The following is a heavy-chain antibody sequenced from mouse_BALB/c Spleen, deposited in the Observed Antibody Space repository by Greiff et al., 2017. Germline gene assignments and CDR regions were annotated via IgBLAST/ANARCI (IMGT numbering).Heavy chain of an antibody. D-gene: IGHD4-1*01. V-gene: IGHV1-69*02. J-gene: IGHJ3*01. CDR2: IDPSDSYT. CDR3: ARSPANWDWFAY. Sequence: QVQLQQPGAELVKPGASVKLSCKASGYTFTSYWMHWVKQRPGQGLEWIGEIDPSDSYTNYNQKFKGKATLTVDKSSSTAYMQLSSLTSEDSAVYYCARSPANWDWFAYWGQGTLVTVSA. CDR1: GYTFTSYW.